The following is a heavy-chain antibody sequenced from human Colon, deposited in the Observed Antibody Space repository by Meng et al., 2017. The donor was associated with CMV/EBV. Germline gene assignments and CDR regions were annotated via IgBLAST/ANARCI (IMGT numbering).Heavy chain of an antibody. CDR3: AKGRARNDYWFDP. CDR2: IYSSGST. V-gene: IGHV4-59*01. J-gene: IGHJ5*02. Sequence: QVQLQEAGPGLVKPPEPLSLTCTVSGDSISNYYWSWIRQSPGKGLEWIGYIYSSGSTNYNPSLKSRVTISIDTSKNQFSLKLTSVTAADTAVYYCAKGRARNDYWFDPWGQGTLVTVSS. D-gene: IGHD4/OR15-4a*01. CDR1: GDSISNYY.